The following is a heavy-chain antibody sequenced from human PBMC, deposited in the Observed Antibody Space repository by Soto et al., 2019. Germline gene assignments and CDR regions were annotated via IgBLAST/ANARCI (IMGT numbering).Heavy chain of an antibody. V-gene: IGHV4-30-2*01. CDR1: GGSISSCGYS. Sequence: QLQLQESGSGLVKPSQTLSLTCAVSGGSISSCGYSWSWIRQPPGKGLEWIGYIYHSGSTNYNPSIKSRVTISVDRSKNQFSLKLSSVTAADTAVYYCAREGNSDAFDIWGQGTMVTVSS. D-gene: IGHD4-4*01. CDR3: AREGNSDAFDI. J-gene: IGHJ3*02. CDR2: IYHSGST.